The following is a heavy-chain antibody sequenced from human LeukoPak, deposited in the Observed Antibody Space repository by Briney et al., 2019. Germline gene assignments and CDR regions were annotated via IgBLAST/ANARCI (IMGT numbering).Heavy chain of an antibody. CDR2: IYYSGST. CDR1: GGSISSDNYN. CDR3: ARSTVTTPEWFDP. V-gene: IGHV4-39*07. D-gene: IGHD4-17*01. J-gene: IGHJ5*02. Sequence: SETLSLTCTVSGGSISSDNYNWGWIRQPPGKGLEWIGNIYYSGSTYYNPSLKSRVTISVDTSKNQFSLKLSSVTAADTAVYYCARSTVTTPEWFDPWGQGTLVTVSS.